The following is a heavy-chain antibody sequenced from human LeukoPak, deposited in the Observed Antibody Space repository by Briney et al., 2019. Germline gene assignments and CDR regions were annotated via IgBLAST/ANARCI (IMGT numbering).Heavy chain of an antibody. V-gene: IGHV3-11*01. Sequence: GGSLRLSCATSRFAFSDHHMDWVRQAPGRGLEWLSYISPSGSTIYEADSMKGRFTISRDNARNSLFLQMNSLRAEDTAVYYCAREKKRGYSGYDYWGQGTLVTVSS. CDR3: AREKKRGYSGYDY. D-gene: IGHD5-12*01. CDR2: ISPSGSTI. J-gene: IGHJ4*02. CDR1: RFAFSDHH.